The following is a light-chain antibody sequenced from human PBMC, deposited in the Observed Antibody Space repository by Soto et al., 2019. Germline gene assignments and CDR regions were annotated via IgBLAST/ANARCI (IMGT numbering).Light chain of an antibody. V-gene: IGKV3-20*01. CDR1: PSVTNY. CDR2: GVS. J-gene: IGKJ2*01. Sequence: EIVLTQSPATLSLSPGERATLSCRASPSVTNYLAWYQQKPGQAPRLLIYGVSSRASGIPDRFSGSGSGTDFTLTISRLEPEDFVVYYCQQYSSLPHTFGQGTKLEVK. CDR3: QQYSSLPHT.